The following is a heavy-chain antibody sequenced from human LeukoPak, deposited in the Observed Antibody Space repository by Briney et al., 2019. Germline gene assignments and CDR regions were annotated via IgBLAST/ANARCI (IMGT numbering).Heavy chain of an antibody. V-gene: IGHV4-34*01. J-gene: IGHJ4*02. CDR2: INHSGST. D-gene: IGHD3-22*01. CDR3: ARVYYDSSGSGYLDY. Sequence: SETLSLTCAVYGGSFSGYYWSWIRQPPGKGLEWIGEINHSGSTNYNPSLKSRVTISVDTSKNQFSLKLSSVTAADTAVYYCARVYYDSSGSGYLDYWGQGTLVTVSS. CDR1: GGSFSGYY.